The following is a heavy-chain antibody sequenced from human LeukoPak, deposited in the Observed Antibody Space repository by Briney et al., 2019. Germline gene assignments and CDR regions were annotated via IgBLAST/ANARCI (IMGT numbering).Heavy chain of an antibody. V-gene: IGHV4-39*01. CDR3: ARSYSYDFWGGYPQAFDI. CDR2: IYYSGST. D-gene: IGHD3-3*01. CDR1: GGSISSSSYY. J-gene: IGHJ3*02. Sequence: SETLSLTCTVSGGSISSSSYYWGWIRQPPGKGLEWIGSIYYSGSTYYNPSLKSRVTISVDTSKNQFSLKLSSVTAADTAVYYCARSYSYDFWGGYPQAFDIWGQGTMVTVSS.